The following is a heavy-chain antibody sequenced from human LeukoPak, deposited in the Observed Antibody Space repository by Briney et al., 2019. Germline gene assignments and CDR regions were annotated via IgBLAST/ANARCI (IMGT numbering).Heavy chain of an antibody. D-gene: IGHD3-10*01. CDR3: ARDPGSVYGSGRGLFDY. V-gene: IGHV4-39*07. J-gene: IGHJ4*02. CDR2: IYYSGST. Sequence: SETLSLTCTVSGGSISSSIYYWGWIRQPPGKGLECIGSIYYSGSTYYNPSLKSRVTISVDTSKKQFSLKLSPVTAADTAVYYCARDPGSVYGSGRGLFDYWGQGTLVTVSS. CDR1: GGSISSSIYY.